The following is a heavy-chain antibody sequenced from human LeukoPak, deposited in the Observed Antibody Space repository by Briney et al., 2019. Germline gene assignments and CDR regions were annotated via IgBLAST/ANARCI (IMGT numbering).Heavy chain of an antibody. D-gene: IGHD4-17*01. Sequence: SETLSLTCTVSGGSIGGGSLYWSWIRQAAGKGLEWIGRVQSSGGTNYNPSLKSRVTISIDTSKNQVSLRLRSVTAADTAVYYCAKITPGDYARERFNWFDPWGQGTLVTVSS. V-gene: IGHV4-61*02. J-gene: IGHJ5*02. CDR3: AKITPGDYARERFNWFDP. CDR1: GGSIGGGSLY. CDR2: VQSSGGT.